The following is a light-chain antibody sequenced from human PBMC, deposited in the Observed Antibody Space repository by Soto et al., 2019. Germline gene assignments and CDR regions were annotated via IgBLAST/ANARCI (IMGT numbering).Light chain of an antibody. J-gene: IGKJ2*01. CDR1: QTMSTH. Sequence: DIHMTQSPSSLSASVRDRVTITSRASQTMSTHLNWYQQKPGKAPKLLIYAPSTLQSGVPSRFSCSGSGTDFTLTINSLQSEDFATYYCQQSLTIPYTFGQGTKLEIK. CDR2: APS. CDR3: QQSLTIPYT. V-gene: IGKV1-39*01.